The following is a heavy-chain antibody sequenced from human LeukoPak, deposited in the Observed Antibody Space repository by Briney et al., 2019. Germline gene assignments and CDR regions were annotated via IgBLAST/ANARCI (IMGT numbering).Heavy chain of an antibody. Sequence: ASVKVSCKASGYTFSSYYIHWVRQAPGQGLEWMGIINPSGGSTSYAQKFQGRLTMTRDTSTSTVYMELSSLRSEDTAVYYCARGSQTASGSRRHGMDVWGQGTTVTVSS. D-gene: IGHD3-10*01. J-gene: IGHJ6*02. CDR2: INPSGGST. CDR3: ARGSQTASGSRRHGMDV. V-gene: IGHV1-46*01. CDR1: GYTFSSYY.